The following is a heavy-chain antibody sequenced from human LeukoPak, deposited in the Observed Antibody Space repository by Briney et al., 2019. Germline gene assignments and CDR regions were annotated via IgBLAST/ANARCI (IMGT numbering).Heavy chain of an antibody. CDR2: ISSSGSTI. V-gene: IGHV3-48*03. CDR1: GFTFSSYE. J-gene: IGHJ4*02. D-gene: IGHD2-2*01. CDR3: ASQVPAAQLDY. Sequence: QSGGSLRLSCAASGFTFSSYEMNWVRQAPGKGLEWVSYISSSGSTIYYADSVKGRFTISRDNAKNSLYLQMNSLRAEDTAVYYCASQVPAAQLDYWGQGTLVTVSS.